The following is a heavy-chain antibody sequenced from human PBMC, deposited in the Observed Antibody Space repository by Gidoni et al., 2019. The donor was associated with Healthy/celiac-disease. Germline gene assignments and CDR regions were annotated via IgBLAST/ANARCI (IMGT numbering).Heavy chain of an antibody. V-gene: IGHV4-34*01. Sequence: QVQLQQWASGLLTLSETLSITCAAYGGSFSGFYWSWIRQPPGKGLEWIGEINHSGSTNYNPSLKSRVTISVDTSKNQFSLKLGSVTAADTAVYYCARVRYCSSTSCYQTLFDYWGQGTLVTVSS. D-gene: IGHD2-2*01. CDR1: GGSFSGFY. J-gene: IGHJ4*02. CDR2: INHSGST. CDR3: ARVRYCSSTSCYQTLFDY.